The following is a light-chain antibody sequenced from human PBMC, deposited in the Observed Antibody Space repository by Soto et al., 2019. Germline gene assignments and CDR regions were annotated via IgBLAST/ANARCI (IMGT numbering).Light chain of an antibody. Sequence: EIVLTQSPGTLSLSPGERATLSCRASQSVSSSYLAWYQQKPGQTPRLLIYGASSRATGIPDRFSGSGSGTDFTLTISRLEPEDFAVYYCHQYNDWPPWTFGQGTKVEI. J-gene: IGKJ1*01. CDR2: GAS. CDR3: HQYNDWPPWT. CDR1: QSVSSSY. V-gene: IGKV3-20*01.